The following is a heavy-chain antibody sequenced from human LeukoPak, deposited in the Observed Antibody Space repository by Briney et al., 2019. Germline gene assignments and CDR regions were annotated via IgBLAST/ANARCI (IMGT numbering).Heavy chain of an antibody. CDR2: IYYSGST. CDR3: AREGAADDY. Sequence: SSETLSLTCTVSGGSVSSGSYYWSWILQPPGKGLEWIGYIYYSGSTNYNPSLKSRVTISVDTSKNQFSLKLSSVIAADTAVYYCAREGAADDYWGQGTLVTVSS. D-gene: IGHD6-13*01. J-gene: IGHJ4*02. CDR1: GGSVSSGSYY. V-gene: IGHV4-61*01.